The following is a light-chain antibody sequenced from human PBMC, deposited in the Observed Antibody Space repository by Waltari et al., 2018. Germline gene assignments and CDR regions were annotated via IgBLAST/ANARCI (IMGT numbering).Light chain of an antibody. CDR1: SLRSYY. CDR3: SSRDSSGDHVL. J-gene: IGLJ2*01. CDR2: GKS. V-gene: IGLV3-19*01. Sequence: SSELTQDPAVSVALGQTVRITCQGDSLRSYYASWYQQKPGQAPVLVTYGKSSRPSAIPHRVSCSSSGDTASLTITGAQAEDEADYYCSSRDSSGDHVLFGGGTKLTVL.